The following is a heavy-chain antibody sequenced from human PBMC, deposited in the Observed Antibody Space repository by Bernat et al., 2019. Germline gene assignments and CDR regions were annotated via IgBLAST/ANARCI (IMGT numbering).Heavy chain of an antibody. J-gene: IGHJ4*02. Sequence: EVQLVESGGGLVQPGGSLRLSCAVSGFTFSGSWMTWVRQAPGKGLEWVANINQDGSNINYVDSVNGRFIISRDNAKNSLSLQMDSLRAEDTAVYYCGGGALTGLDFWGQGPLVTVSS. V-gene: IGHV3-7*02. CDR1: GFTFSGSW. CDR2: INQDGSNI. D-gene: IGHD7-27*01. CDR3: GGGALTGLDF.